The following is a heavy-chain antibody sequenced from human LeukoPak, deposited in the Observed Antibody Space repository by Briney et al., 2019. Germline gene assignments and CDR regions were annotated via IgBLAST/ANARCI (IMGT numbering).Heavy chain of an antibody. V-gene: IGHV3-30-3*01. J-gene: IGHJ4*02. CDR2: ELHVGSNT. Sequence: GGSLRLSCAASGLTFSSYVMHWVRQAPGKGLEWVALELHVGSNTYYADSLKGRFTLSRDNSKNTLYLQMSSLRAEDTAVYYCGKGGGYWGQGTLVTVSS. CDR1: GLTFSSYV. CDR3: GKGGGY. D-gene: IGHD1-26*01.